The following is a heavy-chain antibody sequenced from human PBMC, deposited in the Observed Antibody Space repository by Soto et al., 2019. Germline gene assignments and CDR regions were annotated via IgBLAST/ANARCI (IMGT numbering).Heavy chain of an antibody. CDR1: GSTFTNNW. CDR3: ARSIKEQRHSDYYYGMDV. Sequence: GESLKISCKGSGSTFTNNWVGWVRQMPGKGLEWMGIIYPGDSDTRYSPSFQGQVTISVDKSISTAYLQWSSLKASDTAMYYCARSIKEQRHSDYYYGMDVWGQGTTVTVSS. V-gene: IGHV5-51*01. D-gene: IGHD6-25*01. J-gene: IGHJ6*02. CDR2: IYPGDSDT.